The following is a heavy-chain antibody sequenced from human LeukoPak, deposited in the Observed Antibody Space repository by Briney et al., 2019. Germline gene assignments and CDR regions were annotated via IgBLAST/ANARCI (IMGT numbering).Heavy chain of an antibody. V-gene: IGHV3-7*03. D-gene: IGHD3-16*01. CDR3: ARGGGLDV. Sequence: GGSLRLSCAASGFTFSSYWMNWARQAPGKGLEWVASINHNGNVNYYVDSVKGRFTISRDNAKNSLCLQMSNLRAEDTAVYFYARGGGLDVWGQGATVTVSS. CDR1: GFTFSSYW. CDR2: INHNGNVN. J-gene: IGHJ6*02.